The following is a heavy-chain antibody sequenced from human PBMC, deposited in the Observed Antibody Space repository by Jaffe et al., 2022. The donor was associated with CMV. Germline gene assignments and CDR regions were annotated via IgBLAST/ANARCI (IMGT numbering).Heavy chain of an antibody. V-gene: IGHV3-15*01. Sequence: EVQLVESGGGLVKPGGSLSLSCAASGFTFTNAWMSWVRQAPGKGLEWVGRIKSKTDGGTTDYAAPVKGRFVISRDDSKNMLHLQMNSLKTEDTAVYYCTTGPKYSGSFGSFDNWGQGTLVTVSS. D-gene: IGHD1-26*01. J-gene: IGHJ4*02. CDR1: GFTFTNAW. CDR2: IKSKTDGGTT. CDR3: TTGPKYSGSFGSFDN.